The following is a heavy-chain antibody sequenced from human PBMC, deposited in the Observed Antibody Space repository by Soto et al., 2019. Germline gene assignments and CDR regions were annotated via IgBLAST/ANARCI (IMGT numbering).Heavy chain of an antibody. CDR3: ARSLFLASTDTEPFDY. J-gene: IGHJ4*02. V-gene: IGHV3-23*01. CDR2: ISGGGNDA. Sequence: EVPLLESGGGLVQPGGSLVLSCAASRFTFSRYAMSWVRPAPGKGLEWVSSISGGGNDAYYAASVKGRFTISRDNSQNTLYLQMSSLRADDTAVYYCARSLFLASTDTEPFDYWGQGALVTVSS. D-gene: IGHD3-3*02. CDR1: RFTFSRYA.